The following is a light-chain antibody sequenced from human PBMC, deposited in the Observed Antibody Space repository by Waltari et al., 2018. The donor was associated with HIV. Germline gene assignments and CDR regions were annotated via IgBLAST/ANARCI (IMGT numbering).Light chain of an antibody. J-gene: IGKJ4*01. CDR2: MAS. Sequence: IQMTHSPSIVSDAVGDRATITCRASENIGTSLACDQQTPGKAPKVLIYMASSLEGGVPSRFSGSRSGTEFTLTIRSLQPDDFGTYYCQQYYSSSVTFGGGTKVEI. V-gene: IGKV1-5*03. CDR1: ENIGTS. CDR3: QQYYSSSVT.